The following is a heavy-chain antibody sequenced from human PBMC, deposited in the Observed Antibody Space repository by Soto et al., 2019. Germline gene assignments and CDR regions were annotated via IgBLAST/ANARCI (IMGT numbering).Heavy chain of an antibody. CDR1: GGSFSGYY. CDR3: ARVEYSSSSVSFDY. J-gene: IGHJ4*02. CDR2: INHSGST. Sequence: SETLSLTCAVYGGSFSGYYWSWIRQPPGKGLEWIGEINHSGSTNYNPSLKSRVTISVDTSKNQFSLKLSSVTAADTAVYYCARVEYSSSSVSFDYWGQGTLVTVSS. V-gene: IGHV4-34*01. D-gene: IGHD6-6*01.